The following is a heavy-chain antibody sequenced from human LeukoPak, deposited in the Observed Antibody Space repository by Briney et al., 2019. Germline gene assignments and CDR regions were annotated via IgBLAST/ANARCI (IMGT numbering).Heavy chain of an antibody. CDR2: INPNSGGT. CDR3: ARGNYDILTGYDTLTGGY. CDR1: GYTFTGYY. D-gene: IGHD3-9*01. J-gene: IGHJ4*02. Sequence: GASVKVSCKASGYTFTGYYMHWVRQAPGQGLEWMGWINPNSGGTNYAQKFQGRVTMTWDTSISTAYMELSRLRSDDTAVYYCARGNYDILTGYDTLTGGYWGQGTLVTVSS. V-gene: IGHV1-2*02.